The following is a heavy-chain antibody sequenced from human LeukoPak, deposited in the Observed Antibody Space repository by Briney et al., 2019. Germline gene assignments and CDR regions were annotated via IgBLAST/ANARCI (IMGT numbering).Heavy chain of an antibody. CDR1: GGSISNYY. CDR2: IYYSGST. J-gene: IGHJ4*02. D-gene: IGHD3-10*01. Sequence: PSETLSLTCTVSGGSISNYYWSWIRQPPGEGLEWIGYIYYSGSTYYNPSLQSRVTISVDTSKNQFSLKLTSVTAADTAVYYCARLGSFRGVSWDEYWGQGTLVTVSS. V-gene: IGHV4-59*08. CDR3: ARLGSFRGVSWDEY.